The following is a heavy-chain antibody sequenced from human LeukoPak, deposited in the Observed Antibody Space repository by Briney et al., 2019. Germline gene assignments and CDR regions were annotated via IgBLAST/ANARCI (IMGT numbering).Heavy chain of an antibody. CDR3: AKLGVGYCSSTSCYGLGHYYYYGMDV. J-gene: IGHJ6*02. CDR2: ISYDGSNK. V-gene: IGHV3-30*18. Sequence: PGGSLRLSCAASGFTFSSYGMHWVRQAPGKGLEWVAVISYDGSNKYYADSVKGRFTISRDNSKNTLYLQMNSLRAEDTAVYYCAKLGVGYCSSTSCYGLGHYYYYGMDVWAKGPRSPSP. CDR1: GFTFSSYG. D-gene: IGHD2-2*01.